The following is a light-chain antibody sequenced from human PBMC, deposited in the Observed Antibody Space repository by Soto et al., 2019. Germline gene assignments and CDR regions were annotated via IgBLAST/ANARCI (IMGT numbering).Light chain of an antibody. CDR2: END. J-gene: IGLJ3*02. CDR3: QSYSSRTPWV. CDR1: SGSIASNF. Sequence: NFMLTQPHSVSDSPGKTVTISCTRSSGSIASNFVQWYQQRPGSAPTTVIYENDERPSGVPDRFSGSIDSSSNSASLTISGLKTEDEADYYCQSYSSRTPWVIGGGTKLTVL. V-gene: IGLV6-57*04.